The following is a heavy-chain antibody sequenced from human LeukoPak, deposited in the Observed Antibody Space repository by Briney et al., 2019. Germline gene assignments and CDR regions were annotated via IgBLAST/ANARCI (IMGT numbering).Heavy chain of an antibody. Sequence: PGGSLRLSCATSGFTFSSYAMSWVRQAPGKGLEWVSGISGSGGSTYYADSVKGRFTISRDNSKNTLYLQMNSLRAEDTAVYYCAKDGDYYGSGSQYYFDYRGQGTLVTVSS. V-gene: IGHV3-23*01. CDR1: GFTFSSYA. J-gene: IGHJ4*02. CDR3: AKDGDYYGSGSQYYFDY. CDR2: ISGSGGST. D-gene: IGHD3-10*01.